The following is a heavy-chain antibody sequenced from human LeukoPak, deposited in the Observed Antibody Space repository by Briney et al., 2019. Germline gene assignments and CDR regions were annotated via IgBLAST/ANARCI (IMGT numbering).Heavy chain of an antibody. V-gene: IGHV3-7*01. CDR2: IKQDGSEK. D-gene: IGHD3-3*01. J-gene: IGHJ3*02. CDR1: GFTFHDYG. Sequence: GGSLRLSCAASGFTFHDYGMSWVRQVPGKGLEWVANIKQDGSEKYYADSVKGRFTISRDNAKNSLYLQMNSLRAEDTAVYYCARDISYDFWSGYSFKAFDIWGQGTMVTVSS. CDR3: ARDISYDFWSGYSFKAFDI.